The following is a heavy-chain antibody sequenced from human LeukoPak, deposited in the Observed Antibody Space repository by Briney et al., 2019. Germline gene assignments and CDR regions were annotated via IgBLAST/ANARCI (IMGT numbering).Heavy chain of an antibody. D-gene: IGHD2-21*02. J-gene: IGHJ3*02. CDR3: ARDVVVTSSPDAFDI. Sequence: PSQTLSLTCAVSGDSVNGGGYYWTWIRHYPGKGLEWIGHISNSGTTSYNPSLRSRVSISVDTSYNHFSLTLTSVTAADTAVYYCARDVVVTSSPDAFDIWGQGTMVVVSS. CDR1: GDSVNGGGYY. V-gene: IGHV4-31*11. CDR2: ISNSGTT.